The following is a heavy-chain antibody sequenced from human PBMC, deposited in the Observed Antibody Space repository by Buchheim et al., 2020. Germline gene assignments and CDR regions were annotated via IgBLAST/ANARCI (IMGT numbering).Heavy chain of an antibody. CDR3: ARVLGRVVSPEDYYYGMDV. V-gene: IGHV3-30*04. CDR2: ISYDGSNK. CDR1: GFTFSSYA. Sequence: QVQLVESGGGVVQPGRSLRLSCAASGFTFSSYAMHWVRQAPGKGLEWVAVISYDGSNKYYADSVKGRFTISRDNSKNTLYLQMNSLRAEDTAVYYCARVLGRVVSPEDYYYGMDVWGQGTT. D-gene: IGHD3-3*01. J-gene: IGHJ6*02.